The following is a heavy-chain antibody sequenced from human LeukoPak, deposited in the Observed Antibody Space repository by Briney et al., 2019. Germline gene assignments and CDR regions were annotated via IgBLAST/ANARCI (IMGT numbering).Heavy chain of an antibody. D-gene: IGHD1-26*01. Sequence: ASVKVSCKASGYTFTSYYMHWVRQAPGQGLEWMGIINPSGGSTSYAQKFQGRVTMTRDTSTSTVYMELSSLRSKDTAVYYCAREPTGGAHDYWGQGTLVTVSS. CDR2: INPSGGST. V-gene: IGHV1-46*01. CDR3: AREPTGGAHDY. J-gene: IGHJ4*02. CDR1: GYTFTSYY.